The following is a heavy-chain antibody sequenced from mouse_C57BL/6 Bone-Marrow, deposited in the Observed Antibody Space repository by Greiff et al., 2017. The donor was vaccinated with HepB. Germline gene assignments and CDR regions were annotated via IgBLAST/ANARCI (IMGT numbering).Heavy chain of an antibody. CDR2: IRLKSDNSAT. Sequence: EVKLEESGGGLVQPGGSMKLSCVASGFTFSNYWMNWVRQSPEKGLEWVAQIRLKSDNSATHYAESVKGRLTISRDDSKSRINLQMNNLRDKDTGIYYWTCPYYGKRRYFDVWGTGTTVTVSS. D-gene: IGHD2-10*01. V-gene: IGHV6-3*01. CDR3: TCPYYGKRRYFDV. J-gene: IGHJ1*03. CDR1: GFTFSNYW.